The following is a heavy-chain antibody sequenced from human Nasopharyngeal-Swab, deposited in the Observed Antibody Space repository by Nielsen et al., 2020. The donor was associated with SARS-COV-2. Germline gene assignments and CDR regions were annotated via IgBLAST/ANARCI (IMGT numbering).Heavy chain of an antibody. D-gene: IGHD3-22*01. Sequence: GESLKISCAASGFTFSSYWMSWVRQAPEKGLEWVANIKQDGSEKYYVDSVKGRFTISRDNAKNSLYLQMNSLRAEDTAVYYCARVENTYYYDSSGVNDYWGQGTLVTVSS. V-gene: IGHV3-7*01. J-gene: IGHJ4*02. CDR2: IKQDGSEK. CDR1: GFTFSSYW. CDR3: ARVENTYYYDSSGVNDY.